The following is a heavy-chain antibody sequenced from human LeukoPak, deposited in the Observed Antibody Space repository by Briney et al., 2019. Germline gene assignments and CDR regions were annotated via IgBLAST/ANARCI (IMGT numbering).Heavy chain of an antibody. CDR3: SRTLYSTKMYGMGV. J-gene: IGHJ6*02. D-gene: IGHD2-2*01. V-gene: IGHV3-49*04. CDR1: GFTFAGFA. CDR2: ISSTDYGGTT. Sequence: GGSLRLSCTASGFTFAGFALNWVRQAPGRGLEWVGLISSTDYGGTTEYAASVKGRFVISRDDSKSIVYLQMNSLRPEDTAEYYCSRTLYSTKMYGMGVWGQGTAVTVSS.